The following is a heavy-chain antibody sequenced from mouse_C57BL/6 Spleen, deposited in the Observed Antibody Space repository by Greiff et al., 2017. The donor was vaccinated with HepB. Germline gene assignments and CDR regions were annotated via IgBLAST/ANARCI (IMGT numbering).Heavy chain of an antibody. J-gene: IGHJ4*01. CDR1: GFTFTDYY. CDR3: ARSPSYGYANYAMDY. CDR2: IRNKANGYTT. V-gene: IGHV7-3*01. Sequence: EVNLVESGGGLVQPGGSLSLSCAASGFTFTDYYMSWVRQPPGKALEWLGFIRNKANGYTTEYSASVKGRFTISRDNSQSILYLQMNALRAEDSATYYCARSPSYGYANYAMDYWGQGTSVTVSS. D-gene: IGHD2-9*01.